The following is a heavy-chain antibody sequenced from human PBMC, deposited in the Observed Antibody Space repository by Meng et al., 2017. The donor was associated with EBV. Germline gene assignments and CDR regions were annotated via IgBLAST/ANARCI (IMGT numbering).Heavy chain of an antibody. CDR3: AHGAYRRGIRYFDS. CDR2: VYWDNDD. CDR1: VVSLASRWMG. V-gene: IGHV2-5*02. Sequence: NTVEQSVPALVQPTHTLTLTSASSVVSLASRWMGVRWIPQPPGKPLEWLTLVYWDNDDRYSTFLMNRLSITNDTPYTQVLRRLTNMDPVESCTYYCAHGAYRRGIRYFDSWGQGILVTVSS. J-gene: IGHJ4*02. D-gene: IGHD3-10*01.